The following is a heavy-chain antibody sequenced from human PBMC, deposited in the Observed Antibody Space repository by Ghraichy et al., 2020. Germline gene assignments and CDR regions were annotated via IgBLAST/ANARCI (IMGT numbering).Heavy chain of an antibody. CDR3: AKDEGYFGEGDSLDI. CDR2: IWNDGSNK. V-gene: IGHV3-33*06. Sequence: GGSLRLSCAASGFAFSDFGMHWVRQAPGKGLEWVAVIWNDGSNKYYEDSVQGRFNISRDNSKNTLDLQMNSLRAEDTAIYYCAKDEGYFGEGDSLDIWGQGTMVIVSS. D-gene: IGHD3-10*01. CDR1: GFAFSDFG. J-gene: IGHJ3*02.